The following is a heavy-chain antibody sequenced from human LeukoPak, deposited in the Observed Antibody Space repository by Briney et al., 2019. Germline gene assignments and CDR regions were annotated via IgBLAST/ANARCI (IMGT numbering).Heavy chain of an antibody. CDR1: GYTXTSYY. D-gene: IGHD6-19*01. CDR2: INPFNGDT. V-gene: IGHV1-46*01. CDR3: ARDGRYRSGWSFDY. Sequence: GASVKVSCKASGYTXTSYYIHWVRQAPGQGLEWMGIINPFNGDTTYAQRFQGRLTLTSDTSTSTVDVEVTSLRSEDTAVYYCARDGRYRSGWSFDYWGQGTLVTVSS. J-gene: IGHJ4*02.